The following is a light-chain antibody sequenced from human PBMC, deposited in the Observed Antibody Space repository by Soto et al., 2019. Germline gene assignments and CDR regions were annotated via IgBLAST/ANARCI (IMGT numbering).Light chain of an antibody. CDR1: QSISSW. CDR3: QQYNRYSPWT. CDR2: KAS. Sequence: DIQMTQSPSTLSASVGDRVTITCRASQSISSWLAWYQQKPGKAPKLLIYKASSLESGVPSRFSGSGSGTEFTLTISSLQPDDFATYYCQQYNRYSPWTFGQGTTLHIK. J-gene: IGKJ2*02. V-gene: IGKV1-5*03.